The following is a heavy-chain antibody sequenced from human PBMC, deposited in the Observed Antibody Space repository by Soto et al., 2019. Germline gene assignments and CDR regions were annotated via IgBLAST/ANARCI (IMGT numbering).Heavy chain of an antibody. J-gene: IGHJ3*01. CDR1: GYTFTDYY. Sequence: ASVKVSCKASGYTFTDYYTHWVRQAPGQGLEWMGWINPHSSGANIAQKFEGWVTLTRDTSVRTVYMEMGWLKSNDTAVYYCTRDYYDGSASYGFDLWGQGTLVTVSS. CDR3: TRDYYDGSASYGFDL. D-gene: IGHD3-22*01. CDR2: INPHSSGA. V-gene: IGHV1-2*04.